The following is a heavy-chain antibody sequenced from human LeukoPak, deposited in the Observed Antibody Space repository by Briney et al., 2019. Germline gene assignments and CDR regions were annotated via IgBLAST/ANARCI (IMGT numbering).Heavy chain of an antibody. Sequence: ASVKVSCKASGYTFTNYYIYWVRQAPGQGLEWMGIINPSSGITSYAQKFQGRVTMTRDTSTSTVYMELSSLRSDDTAVYYCARGLNVWDYWGQGTLVTVSS. V-gene: IGHV1-46*01. D-gene: IGHD3-16*01. CDR1: GYTFTNYY. J-gene: IGHJ4*02. CDR2: INPSSGIT. CDR3: ARGLNVWDY.